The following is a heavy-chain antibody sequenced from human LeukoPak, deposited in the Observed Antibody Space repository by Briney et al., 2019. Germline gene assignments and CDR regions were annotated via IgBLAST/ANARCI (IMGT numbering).Heavy chain of an antibody. CDR3: TRGSYFDP. Sequence: SQTLSLTCAISGDSVSSNASSWTWIRQSPSRGIEWLGRTYYRSKWYYDYAVSVKSRIAISPDTSKNQFSLQLNSVTPEDAAVYYCTRGSYFDPWGQGTLVTVSS. J-gene: IGHJ5*02. V-gene: IGHV6-1*01. CDR2: TYYRSKWYY. CDR1: GDSVSSNASS.